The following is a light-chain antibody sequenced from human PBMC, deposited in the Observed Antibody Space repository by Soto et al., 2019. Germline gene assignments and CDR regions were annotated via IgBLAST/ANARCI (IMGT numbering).Light chain of an antibody. Sequence: QSALTQPASVSGSPGQSIAISCTGTSSDVGACRFVSWYQQHPGRAPKLMIYDVSNRPSGVSDRFSGSTSGNTASLTISGLQAEDEADYYCSSFTSSDTYVFGTGTKLTVL. CDR2: DVS. CDR1: SSDVGACRF. CDR3: SSFTSSDTYV. V-gene: IGLV2-14*03. J-gene: IGLJ1*01.